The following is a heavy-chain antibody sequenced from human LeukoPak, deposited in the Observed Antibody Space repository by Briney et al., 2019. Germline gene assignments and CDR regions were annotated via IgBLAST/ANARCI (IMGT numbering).Heavy chain of an antibody. CDR3: ARDLLYSNYALDY. CDR1: GFTFSSYA. Sequence: GGSLRLSCAASGFTFSSYAMHWVRQAPGKGLEWVAVISYDGSNKYYADSVKGRFTISRDNSKNTLYLQMNSLRAEDTAVYYCARDLLYSNYALDYWGQGTLVTVSS. V-gene: IGHV3-30-3*01. D-gene: IGHD4-11*01. J-gene: IGHJ4*02. CDR2: ISYDGSNK.